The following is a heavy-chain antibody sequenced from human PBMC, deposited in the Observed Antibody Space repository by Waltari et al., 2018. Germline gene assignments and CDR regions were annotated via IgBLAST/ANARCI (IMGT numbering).Heavy chain of an antibody. V-gene: IGHV3-7*04. CDR2: IKQEGSEK. CDR3: AREEGWFDP. CDR1: GFPFSSYW. Sequence: EVQLVESGGGLVQPGGSLRLSCAASGFPFSSYWMSWVRQAPGKGLEWVANIKQEGSEKYYVDSVKGRFTISRDNAKNSLYLQMNSLRAEDTAVYYCAREEGWFDPWGQGTLVTVSS. J-gene: IGHJ5*02.